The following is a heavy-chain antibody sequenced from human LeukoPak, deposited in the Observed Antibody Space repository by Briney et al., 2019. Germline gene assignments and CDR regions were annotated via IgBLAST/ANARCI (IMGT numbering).Heavy chain of an antibody. CDR3: ARTSITMVRGVIGHFDY. D-gene: IGHD3-10*01. CDR1: GXTFSSYS. V-gene: IGHV3-21*01. Sequence: LRLSXAASGXTFSSYSMNWVRQAPGKGLEWVSSISSSSSYIYYADSVKGRFTISRDNAKNSLYLQMNSLRAEDTAVYYCARTSITMVRGVIGHFDYWGQGTLVTVSS. J-gene: IGHJ4*02. CDR2: ISSSSSYI.